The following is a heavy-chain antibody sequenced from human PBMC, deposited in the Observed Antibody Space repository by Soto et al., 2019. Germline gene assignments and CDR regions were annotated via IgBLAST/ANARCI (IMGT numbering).Heavy chain of an antibody. CDR2: ISKDGDKK. D-gene: IGHD5-12*01. J-gene: IGHJ4*02. Sequence: QTGGSLRLSCATSGFNFNNYAMSWVRQAPGKGLEWVAVISKDGDKKYYADSVKGRFTISRDNSKNTLYLQMNSLRPEDTAVHYCAREWSVANPGYWGQGTQVTVSS. V-gene: IGHV3-30-3*01. CDR1: GFNFNNYA. CDR3: AREWSVANPGY.